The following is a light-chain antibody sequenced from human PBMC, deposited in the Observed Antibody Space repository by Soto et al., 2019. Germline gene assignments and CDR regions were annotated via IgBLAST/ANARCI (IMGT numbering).Light chain of an antibody. CDR3: QQYGSSPFT. J-gene: IGKJ2*01. CDR1: LSVSSGY. Sequence: ESVLTQSPGTLSLSPGERATLSCRASLSVSSGYLAWYQHKPGQAPRLLIYGASSRATGIPDRFSGSGSATDFTLTISRLEPEDFAVYYCQQYGSSPFTFGQGTRLEIK. V-gene: IGKV3-20*01. CDR2: GAS.